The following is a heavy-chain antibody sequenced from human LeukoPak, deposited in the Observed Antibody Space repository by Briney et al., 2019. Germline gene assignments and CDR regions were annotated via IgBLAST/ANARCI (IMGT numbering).Heavy chain of an antibody. CDR1: GYTFTGYY. CDR2: INPNSGGT. J-gene: IGHJ4*02. Sequence: GASVKVSCKASGYTFTGYYMHWVRQAPGQGLEWMGWINPNSGGTNYAQKFQGWVTMTRDTSISTAYMELSRLRSDDTAVYYCARLWNEFRAISELTGGYWGQGTLVTVSS. D-gene: IGHD1-26*01. CDR3: ARLWNEFRAISELTGGY. V-gene: IGHV1-2*04.